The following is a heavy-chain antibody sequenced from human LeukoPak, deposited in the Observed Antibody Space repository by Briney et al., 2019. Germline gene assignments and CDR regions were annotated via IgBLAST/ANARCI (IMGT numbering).Heavy chain of an antibody. J-gene: IGHJ4*02. V-gene: IGHV1-46*01. D-gene: IGHD2-2*01. Sequence: ASVKVSCKASGYTFTGYYMHWVRQAPGQGLEWMGIINPSGGSTSYAQKFQGRVTMTRDTSTSTVYMELSSLRSEDTAVYYCARGYIVVVPAAPPRYWGQGTLVTVSS. CDR3: ARGYIVVVPAAPPRY. CDR2: INPSGGST. CDR1: GYTFTGYY.